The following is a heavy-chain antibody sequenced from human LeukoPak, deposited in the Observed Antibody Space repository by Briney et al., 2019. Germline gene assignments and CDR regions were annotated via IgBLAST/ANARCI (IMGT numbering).Heavy chain of an antibody. CDR2: ISSSGNSI. V-gene: IGHV3-48*03. CDR3: ARGGGYYGSGSLHDYYYGMDV. CDR1: GFTFSSYE. D-gene: IGHD3-10*01. Sequence: QPGGSLRLSCAASGFTFSSYEMSWVRQAPGKGLEWVSYISSSGNSIYYADSVKGRFTISRDNAKNSLYLQMNSLRAEDTAVYYCARGGGYYGSGSLHDYYYGMDVWGQGTTVTVSS. J-gene: IGHJ6*02.